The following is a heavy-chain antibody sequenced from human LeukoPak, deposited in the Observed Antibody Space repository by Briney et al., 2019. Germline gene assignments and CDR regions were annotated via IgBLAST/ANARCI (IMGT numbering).Heavy chain of an antibody. Sequence: GGSLRLSCAASGFTFTYFWMTWVRQAPGKGLEWVANIKNDGSQKYYADSVEGRFTISRDNAKHLLYLQMHGLRADDTAVYYCVWGHYGDYTGQGTLVTVSP. CDR2: IKNDGSQK. J-gene: IGHJ4*02. CDR1: GFTFTYFW. CDR3: VWGHYGDY. V-gene: IGHV3-7*04.